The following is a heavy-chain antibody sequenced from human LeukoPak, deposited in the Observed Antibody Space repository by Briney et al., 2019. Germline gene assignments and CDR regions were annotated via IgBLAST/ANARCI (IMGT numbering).Heavy chain of an antibody. CDR1: GFTFSSYW. D-gene: IGHD1-26*01. V-gene: IGHV3-74*01. Sequence: GGSLRLSCAASGFTFSSYWMHWVRQAPGKGLVWVSRINSDGTSTHYADSVKGRFTISRDNAKNTLYLQMNSLRAEDTVVYYCASGSYSFDSWGQGTLVTVSS. J-gene: IGHJ4*02. CDR3: ASGSYSFDS. CDR2: INSDGTST.